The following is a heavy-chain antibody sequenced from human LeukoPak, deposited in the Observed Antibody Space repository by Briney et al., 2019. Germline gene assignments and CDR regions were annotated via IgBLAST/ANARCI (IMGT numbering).Heavy chain of an antibody. D-gene: IGHD3-22*01. CDR2: ISYDGSNK. CDR1: GFTFSSYG. Sequence: PGRSLRLSCAASGFTFSSYGMHWVRQAPGKGLEWVAVISYDGSNKYYADSVKGRFTISRDNSKNTLYLQMNSLRAEDTAVYYCAKDSYYDSSGYYSVFDYWGQGTLVTVSS. CDR3: AKDSYYDSSGYYSVFDY. J-gene: IGHJ4*02. V-gene: IGHV3-30*18.